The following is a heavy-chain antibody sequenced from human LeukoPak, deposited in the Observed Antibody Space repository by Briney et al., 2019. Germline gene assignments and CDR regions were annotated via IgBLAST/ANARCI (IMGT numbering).Heavy chain of an antibody. Sequence: GGSLRLSCAASGFTVSSYAKHWVSQAPGKGLEWVAAISYDGSNKYYADSVKGRFTISRDNSKNTLYLQMNSVRAEDTAVYYCARALYGDYETGVVWGQGTLVTVSS. CDR2: ISYDGSNK. V-gene: IGHV3-30-3*01. D-gene: IGHD4-17*01. CDR1: GFTVSSYA. CDR3: ARALYGDYETGVV. J-gene: IGHJ4*02.